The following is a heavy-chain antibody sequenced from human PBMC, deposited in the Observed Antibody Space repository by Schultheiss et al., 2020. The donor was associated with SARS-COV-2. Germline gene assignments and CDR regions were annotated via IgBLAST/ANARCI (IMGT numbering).Heavy chain of an antibody. D-gene: IGHD2-15*01. CDR2: IKQDGSEK. CDR1: GFTFSSYA. V-gene: IGHV3-7*03. J-gene: IGHJ4*02. CDR3: AREGALGYCAAGTCKSLDF. Sequence: GGSLRLSCAASGFTFSSYAMHWVRQAPGKGLEWVANIKQDGSEKYCVDSVKGRFTISRDNAENSLYLQMNSLRAEDTAVYYCAREGALGYCAAGTCKSLDFWGQGTLVTVSS.